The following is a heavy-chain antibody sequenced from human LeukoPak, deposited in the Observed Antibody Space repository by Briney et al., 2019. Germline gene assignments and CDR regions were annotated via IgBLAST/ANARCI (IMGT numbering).Heavy chain of an antibody. Sequence: PSETLSLTCTVSGGSISSGGFYWSWIRQHPGKGLEWIGYIYDSGSTYYRPSLRSRVTISGDTSKNQFSLKLSSVSDADTAVYYCARWSPSHSEFWSGLGNNWFDPWGQGTLVTVSS. CDR2: IYDSGST. J-gene: IGHJ5*02. CDR3: ARWSPSHSEFWSGLGNNWFDP. D-gene: IGHD3-3*01. CDR1: GGSISSGGFY. V-gene: IGHV4-31*03.